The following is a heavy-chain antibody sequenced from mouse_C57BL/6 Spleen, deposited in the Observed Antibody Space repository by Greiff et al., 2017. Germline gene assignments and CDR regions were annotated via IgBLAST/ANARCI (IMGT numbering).Heavy chain of an antibody. CDR1: GYAFSSSW. J-gene: IGHJ3*01. CDR2: IYPGDGDT. CDR3: ALIPWFAY. Sequence: QVQLQQSGPELVKPGASVKISCKASGYAFSSSWMNWVKQRPGKGLEWIGRIYPGDGDTNYNGKFKGKATLTADKSSSTAYMQLSSLTSEESAVYFCALIPWFAYWGQGTLVTVSA. D-gene: IGHD1-1*01. V-gene: IGHV1-82*01.